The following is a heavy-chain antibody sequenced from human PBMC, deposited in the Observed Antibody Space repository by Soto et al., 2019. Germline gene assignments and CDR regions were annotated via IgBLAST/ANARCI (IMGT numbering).Heavy chain of an antibody. D-gene: IGHD6-19*01. Sequence: QVQLVQSGAEVKKPGSSVKVSCKASGATFSGYAINWVRQAPGQGREWLGRIVPIFETVNYAERFQGRVAITADASTTTVYMELTNLTHEDTAVYYRVVTGNVAVSNPRSFDYWGQGTQVTVSS. CDR1: GATFSGYA. J-gene: IGHJ4*02. CDR2: IVPIFETV. V-gene: IGHV1-69*18. CDR3: VVTGNVAVSNPRSFDY.